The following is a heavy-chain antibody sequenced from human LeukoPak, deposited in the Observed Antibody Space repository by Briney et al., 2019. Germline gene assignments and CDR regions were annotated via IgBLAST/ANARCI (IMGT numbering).Heavy chain of an antibody. V-gene: IGHV4-4*07. D-gene: IGHD1-26*01. J-gene: IGHJ4*02. CDR3: ARENSGSYREFDY. CDR2: IYTSGST. Sequence: NPSETLSLTCTVSGGSISSYYWSWLRQPAGKGLEWIGRIYTSGSTNYTASLKSRVSMSVHTSKNQFSLKLSSVTAADTAVFYCARENSGSYREFDYWGQGTLVTVSS. CDR1: GGSISSYY.